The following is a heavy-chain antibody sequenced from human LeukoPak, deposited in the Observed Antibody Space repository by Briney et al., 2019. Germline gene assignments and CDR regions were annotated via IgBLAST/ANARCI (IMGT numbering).Heavy chain of an antibody. CDR1: GGSISSSSYY. CDR2: IYYSGST. D-gene: IGHD1-26*01. CDR3: AWERGASFDY. V-gene: IGHV4-39*01. Sequence: SETLSLTCTVSGGSISSSSYYWGWIRQPPGKGLEWIGSIYYSGSTYYNPSLKSRVTISVDTSKNQFSLKLGSVTAADTAVYYCAWERGASFDYWGQGTLVTVSS. J-gene: IGHJ4*02.